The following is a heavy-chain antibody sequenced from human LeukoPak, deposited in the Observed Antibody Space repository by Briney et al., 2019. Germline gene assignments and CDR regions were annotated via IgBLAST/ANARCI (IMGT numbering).Heavy chain of an antibody. CDR1: GSTFSSYG. Sequence: QAGGSLRLSCAASGSTFSSYGMHWVRQAPGKGLEWVAVISYDGSNKYYADSVKGRFTISRDNSKNTLYLQMNSLRAEDTAVYYCAKPAGITMVRSPIFDYWGQGTLVTVSS. CDR3: AKPAGITMVRSPIFDY. CDR2: ISYDGSNK. V-gene: IGHV3-30*18. J-gene: IGHJ4*02. D-gene: IGHD3-10*01.